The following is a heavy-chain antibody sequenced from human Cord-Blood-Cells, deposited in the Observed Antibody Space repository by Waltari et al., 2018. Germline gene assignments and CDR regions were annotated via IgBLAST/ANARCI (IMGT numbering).Heavy chain of an antibody. CDR2: IYYRGST. Sequence: QLQLQESGPGLVTPSETLSITCTVSGGSISSSSYYWGWIRQPPGQGLEWIGSIYYRGSTYYNPSLKSRVTISVDTSKNQFSLKLSSVTAADTAVYYCARHSGIVGATFDYWGQGTLVTVSS. D-gene: IGHD1-26*01. CDR1: GGSISSSSYY. CDR3: ARHSGIVGATFDY. J-gene: IGHJ4*02. V-gene: IGHV4-39*01.